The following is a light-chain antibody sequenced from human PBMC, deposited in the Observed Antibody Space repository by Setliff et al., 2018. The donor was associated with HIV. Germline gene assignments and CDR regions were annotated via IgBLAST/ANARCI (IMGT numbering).Light chain of an antibody. CDR3: SSYAGADAFDV. Sequence: QSALTQPASVSGSLGQSITISCTGTSSDIGSYNLVSWCQQHPGKAPQLTIFEVNKRPSGISDRFSGSKSGNTASLTISGLQAEDEADYYCSSYAGADAFDVFGTGTKVTVL. CDR1: SSDIGSYNL. CDR2: EVN. V-gene: IGLV2-23*02. J-gene: IGLJ1*01.